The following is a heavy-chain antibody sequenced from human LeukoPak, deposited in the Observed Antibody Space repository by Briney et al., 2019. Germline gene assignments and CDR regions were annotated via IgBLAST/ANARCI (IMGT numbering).Heavy chain of an antibody. J-gene: IGHJ4*02. Sequence: GGSLRLSCAASGFTFSSYGMHWVRQAPGKGLEWVAVISYDGSNKYYADAVKGRFTISRDNSKNTLYLQMNSLRAEDTAVYYCAKELLCFGTNHKNYNFDYWGEGTLVTVSS. D-gene: IGHD3-10*01. V-gene: IGHV3-30*18. CDR1: GFTFSSYG. CDR2: ISYDGSNK. CDR3: AKELLCFGTNHKNYNFDY.